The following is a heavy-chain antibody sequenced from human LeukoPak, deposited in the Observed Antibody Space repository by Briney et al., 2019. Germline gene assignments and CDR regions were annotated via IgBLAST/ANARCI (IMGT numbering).Heavy chain of an antibody. CDR2: ISYDGSNK. CDR3: ARDRRIAARDGMDV. CDR1: GFTFSSYA. V-gene: IGHV3-30*04. D-gene: IGHD6-6*01. Sequence: QPGRSLRLSCAAPGFTFSSYAMHWVRQAPGKGLEWVAVISYDGSNKYYADSVKGRFTISRDNSKNTLYLQMNSLRAEDTAVYYCARDRRIAARDGMDVWGQGTTVTVSS. J-gene: IGHJ6*02.